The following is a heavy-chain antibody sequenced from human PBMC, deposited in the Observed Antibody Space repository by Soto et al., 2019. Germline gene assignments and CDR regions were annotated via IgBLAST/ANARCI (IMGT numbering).Heavy chain of an antibody. CDR3: ARQPSYCGGDCYSSDAFDI. V-gene: IGHV1-2*02. D-gene: IGHD2-21*02. J-gene: IGHJ3*02. Sequence: ASVKVSCKASGYTFTGYYMHWVRQAPGQGLEWMGWINPNSGGTNYAQKFQGRVTMTRDTSISTAYMELSRLRSDDTAAYYCARQPSYCGGDCYSSDAFDIWGQGTMVTVSS. CDR1: GYTFTGYY. CDR2: INPNSGGT.